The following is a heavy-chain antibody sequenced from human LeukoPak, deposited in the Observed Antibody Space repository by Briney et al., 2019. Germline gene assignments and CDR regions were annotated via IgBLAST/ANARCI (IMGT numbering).Heavy chain of an antibody. CDR3: ARQKKNYYYDSSGYSPYAFDI. D-gene: IGHD3-22*01. V-gene: IGHV5-51*01. J-gene: IGHJ3*02. CDR2: IYPGDSDT. CDR1: GYSFTSYW. Sequence: GEPPKISCKGSGYSFTSYWIGWVRQMPGKGLEWMGIIYPGDSDTRYSPSFQGQVTISADKSISTAYLQWSSLKASDTAMYYCARQKKNYYYDSSGYSPYAFDIWGQGTMVTVSS.